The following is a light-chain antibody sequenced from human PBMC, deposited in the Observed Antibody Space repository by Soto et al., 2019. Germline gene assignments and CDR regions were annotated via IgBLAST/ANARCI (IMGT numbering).Light chain of an antibody. J-gene: IGLJ1*01. CDR1: SSDVGAYNF. CDR3: CSYAGGNNV. CDR2: EVS. V-gene: IGLV2-8*01. Sequence: QSVLTQPPSASGSPGQSVTISCTGTSSDVGAYNFVSWFQQYPGKAPKLMIYEVSKRPSGVPDRFSGSKSGNTASLTVSGLQVEDEAEYYCCSYAGGNNVFGTGTKVTVL.